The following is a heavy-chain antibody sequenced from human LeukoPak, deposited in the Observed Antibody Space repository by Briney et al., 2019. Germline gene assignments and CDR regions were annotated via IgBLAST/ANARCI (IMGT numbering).Heavy chain of an antibody. Sequence: GASLQISCKGSGYSFASYCLGWVRPLPGKCQEWLGIIYPGDSDTRYSPSFQGQVTISADKSISPAYLQWSSLKASDTAMYYCALTSGYGISWHAFDIWGQGTLVTVSS. D-gene: IGHD6-13*01. CDR2: IYPGDSDT. J-gene: IGHJ3*02. V-gene: IGHV5-51*01. CDR1: GYSFASYC. CDR3: ALTSGYGISWHAFDI.